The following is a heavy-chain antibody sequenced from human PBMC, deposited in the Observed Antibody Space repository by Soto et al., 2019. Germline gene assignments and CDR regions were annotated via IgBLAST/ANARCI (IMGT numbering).Heavy chain of an antibody. J-gene: IGHJ6*02. CDR3: AKDDGYSGYENMDV. CDR2: ISGSGGST. D-gene: IGHD5-12*01. CDR1: GFTFSSYA. V-gene: IGHV3-23*01. Sequence: GGSLRLSCAASGFTFSSYAMSWVRQAPGKGLEWVSAISGSGGSTYYADSVKGRFTISRDNSKNTLYLQMNSLRAEDTAVYYCAKDDGYSGYENMDVWGQGTTVTVSS.